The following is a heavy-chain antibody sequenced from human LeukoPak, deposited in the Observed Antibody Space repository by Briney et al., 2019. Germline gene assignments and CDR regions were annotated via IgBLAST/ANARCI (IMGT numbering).Heavy chain of an antibody. J-gene: IGHJ4*02. CDR1: GFTFSSYA. CDR2: ISGSGGST. Sequence: PGGSLRLSCAASGFTFSSYAMSWVRQAPGKGLEWVSAISGSGGSTYYADSVKGRFTISRDNSKNTLCLQVNSLRAEDTAVYYCAKGNGYSYGRYYFDYWGQGTLVTVSS. D-gene: IGHD5-18*01. CDR3: AKGNGYSYGRYYFDY. V-gene: IGHV3-23*01.